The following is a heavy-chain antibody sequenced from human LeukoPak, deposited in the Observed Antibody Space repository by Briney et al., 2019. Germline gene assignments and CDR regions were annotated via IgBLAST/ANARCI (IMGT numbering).Heavy chain of an antibody. J-gene: IGHJ4*02. Sequence: GASVKVSCKVSGYTLTELSMHWVRQAPGKGLEWMGGFDPEDGETIYAQKFQGRVTMTEDTSTDTAYMELSSLRSEDTTVYYCATVGNLYSSSWAPEFDYWGQGTLVTVSS. CDR3: ATVGNLYSSSWAPEFDY. CDR2: FDPEDGET. V-gene: IGHV1-24*01. D-gene: IGHD6-13*01. CDR1: GYTLTELS.